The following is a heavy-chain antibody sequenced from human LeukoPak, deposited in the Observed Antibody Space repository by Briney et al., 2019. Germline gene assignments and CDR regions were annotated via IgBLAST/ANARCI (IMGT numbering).Heavy chain of an antibody. Sequence: GGSLRLSCAASGFTVSSNYMSWVRQAPGKGLEWVSVIYSGGSTYYADSVKGRFTISRDNSKNTLYLQMNSLRAEDTAVYYCARRHYDFWSGLYYYYYGMDVWGQGTTVTVSS. CDR3: ARRHYDFWSGLYYYYYGMDV. CDR1: GFTVSSNY. CDR2: IYSGGST. J-gene: IGHJ6*02. D-gene: IGHD3-3*01. V-gene: IGHV3-53*01.